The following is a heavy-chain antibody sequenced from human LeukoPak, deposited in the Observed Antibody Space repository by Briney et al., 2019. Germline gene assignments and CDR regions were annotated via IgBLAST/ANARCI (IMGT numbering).Heavy chain of an antibody. CDR2: GNNE. D-gene: IGHD3-22*01. V-gene: IGHV3-30-3*01. J-gene: IGHJ3*02. Sequence: GGSLRLSCEASGLTFSSYVVHWVRQAPGKGLEWVGNNEYYADSVKGRFTISRDNSKNTLYLQMNSLRPDDTAVYYCARQTYYYDSSGYYYVPDAFDIWGQGTMVTVSS. CDR1: GLTFSSYV. CDR3: ARQTYYYDSSGYYYVPDAFDI.